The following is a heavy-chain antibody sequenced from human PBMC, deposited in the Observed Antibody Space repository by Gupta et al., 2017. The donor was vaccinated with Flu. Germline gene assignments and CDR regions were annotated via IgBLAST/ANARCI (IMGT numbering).Heavy chain of an antibody. CDR3: ARRGTYYFDF. J-gene: IGHJ4*02. Sequence: QVQLRESGPRLRKPSQTLSLTCSVSGGSVNVFSYFWSWIRQHPEKGLEWIGYVHSSGNTYYNPSLRSRLMMSIDTSKNEFSLEVTSVTAADTAMYYCARRGTYYFDFWGQGALVTVSS. V-gene: IGHV4-31*03. CDR1: GGSVNVFSYF. D-gene: IGHD1-7*01. CDR2: VHSSGNT.